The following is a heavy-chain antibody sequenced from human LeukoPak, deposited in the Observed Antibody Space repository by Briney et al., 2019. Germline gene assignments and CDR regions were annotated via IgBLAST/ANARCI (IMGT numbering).Heavy chain of an antibody. CDR2: ISYDGSNK. CDR3: AKDFGVVVTAIPSY. D-gene: IGHD2-21*02. V-gene: IGHV3-30-3*01. Sequence: GRSLRLSCAASGFIFSNYAMHWVRQAPGKGLEWVAVISYDGSNKYYADSVKGRFTISRDNSKNTLYLQMNSLRAEDTAVYYCAKDFGVVVTAIPSYWGQGTLVTVSS. J-gene: IGHJ4*02. CDR1: GFIFSNYA.